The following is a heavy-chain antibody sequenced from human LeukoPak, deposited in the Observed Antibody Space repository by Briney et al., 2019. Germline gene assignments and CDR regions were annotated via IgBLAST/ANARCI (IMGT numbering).Heavy chain of an antibody. V-gene: IGHV4-39*07. CDR1: GGSISSSSYY. CDR3: ARVRRGYSDYYFDY. CDR2: IYYSGST. J-gene: IGHJ4*02. D-gene: IGHD5-12*01. Sequence: PSETLSLTCTVSGGSISSSSYYWGWIRQPPGKGLEWIGSIYYSGSTYYNPSLKSRVTISVDTSKNQFSLKLSSVTAADTAVYYCARVRRGYSDYYFDYWGQGTLVTVSS.